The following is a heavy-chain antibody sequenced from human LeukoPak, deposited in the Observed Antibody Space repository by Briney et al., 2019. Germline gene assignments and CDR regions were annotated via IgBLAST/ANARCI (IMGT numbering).Heavy chain of an antibody. V-gene: IGHV1-18*01. D-gene: IGHD3-3*01. CDR3: ARGDDDFWSGPVFDY. Sequence: ASVKVSCKTSGYIFTNYGVSWVRQAPGQGLEWMGWINVYNGHTIYAQEFQGRVTMTRDTSTSTVYMELSSLRSEDTAVYYCARGDDDFWSGPVFDYWGQGTLVTVSS. J-gene: IGHJ4*02. CDR1: GYIFTNYG. CDR2: INVYNGHT.